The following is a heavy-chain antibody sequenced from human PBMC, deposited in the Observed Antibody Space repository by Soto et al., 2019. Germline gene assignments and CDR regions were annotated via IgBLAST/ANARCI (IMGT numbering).Heavy chain of an antibody. D-gene: IGHD2-2*01. V-gene: IGHV3-23*01. CDR2: ISGSGGST. CDR3: AKEYCSSTSCYGNFMNWFDP. CDR1: GFTFSSYA. Sequence: PGGSLRLSCAASGFTFSSYAMSWVRQAPGKGLEWVSAISGSGGSTYYADSVKGRFTISRDNSKNTLYLQMNSLRAEDTAVYYCAKEYCSSTSCYGNFMNWFDPWGQGTLVTVSS. J-gene: IGHJ5*02.